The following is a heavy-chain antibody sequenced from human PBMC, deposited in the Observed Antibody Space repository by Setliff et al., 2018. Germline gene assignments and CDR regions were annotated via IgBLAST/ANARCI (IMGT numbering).Heavy chain of an antibody. Sequence: SETLSLTCTVSGGSISSSSYYWGWIRQPPGQGLEWIGSIYYSGSTYYNPSLKSRVTISVDTSKNQFSLKLSSVTAADTAVYYCASWGTVTLFDYWGQGTLVTVSS. D-gene: IGHD4-4*01. V-gene: IGHV4-39*01. CDR3: ASWGTVTLFDY. CDR2: IYYSGST. J-gene: IGHJ4*02. CDR1: GGSISSSSYY.